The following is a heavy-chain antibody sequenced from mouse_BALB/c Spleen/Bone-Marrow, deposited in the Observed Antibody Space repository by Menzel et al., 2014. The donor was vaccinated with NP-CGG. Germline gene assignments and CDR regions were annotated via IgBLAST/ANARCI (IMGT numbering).Heavy chain of an antibody. CDR3: ASYYYGHYFDY. CDR1: GFNIKDYY. D-gene: IGHD1-1*01. J-gene: IGHJ2*01. CDR2: IDPENGDT. V-gene: IGHV14-4*02. Sequence: VQLKESGAELVRSGASVKLSCTASGFNIKDYYMHWVKQRPEQGLEWIGWIDPENGDTEYAPKFQGKATMTADTSSNTAYLQLSSLTSEDTAVYYCASYYYGHYFDYWGQGTTLTVSS.